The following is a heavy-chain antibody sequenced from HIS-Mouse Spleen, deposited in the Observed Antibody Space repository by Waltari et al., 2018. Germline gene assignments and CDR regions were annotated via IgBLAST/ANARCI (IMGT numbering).Heavy chain of an antibody. V-gene: IGHV4-39*07. CDR3: AREIPYSSSWYDWYFDL. J-gene: IGHJ2*01. CDR2: IYYSAST. D-gene: IGHD6-13*01. Sequence: QLQLQESGPGLVKPSETLSLTCTVSGGSISSSSYYSGWIRQPPGKGLEWIGSIYYSASTYYNPSLKSRVTISVDTSKNQFSLKLSSVTAADTAVYYCAREIPYSSSWYDWYFDLWGRGTLVTVSS. CDR1: GGSISSSSYY.